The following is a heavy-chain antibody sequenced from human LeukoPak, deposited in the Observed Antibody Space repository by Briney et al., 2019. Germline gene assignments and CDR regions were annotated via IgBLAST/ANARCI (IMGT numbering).Heavy chain of an antibody. J-gene: IGHJ4*02. CDR1: GGSISSYY. D-gene: IGHD1-1*01. CDR3: ASMVTGGGNEFDY. Sequence: NPSETLSLTCTVSGGSISSYYWSWIRQPPGKGLEWIGYIYYSGSTNYNPSLKSRVTISVDTPKNQFSLKLSSVTAADTAVYYCASMVTGGGNEFDYWGQGTLVTVSS. V-gene: IGHV4-59*01. CDR2: IYYSGST.